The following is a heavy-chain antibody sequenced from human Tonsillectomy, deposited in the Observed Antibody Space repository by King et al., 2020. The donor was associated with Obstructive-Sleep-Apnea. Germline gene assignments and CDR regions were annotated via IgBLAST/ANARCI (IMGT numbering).Heavy chain of an antibody. V-gene: IGHV3-23*04. CDR1: GFIFNNYA. D-gene: IGHD6-25*01. CDR2: ISGSGGST. CDR3: AKRSPGSAYYFDY. Sequence: VQLVESGGGLVQPGGSLRLSCAASGFIFNNYAMSWVRQAPGKGLECVSGISGSGGSTNYADSVKGRFTISRDNSKNTLYLQMTSLRAEDTAIYYCAKRSPGSAYYFDYWGQGTLVTVSS. J-gene: IGHJ4*02.